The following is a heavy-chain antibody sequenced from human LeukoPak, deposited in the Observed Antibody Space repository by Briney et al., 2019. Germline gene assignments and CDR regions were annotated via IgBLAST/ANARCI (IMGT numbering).Heavy chain of an antibody. CDR2: IRYDGSNK. V-gene: IGHV3-30*02. CDR3: AKDFEYSSSPRDY. Sequence: GGSLRLSCAASGFTFGSYGMHWVRQAPGKGLEWVAFIRYDGSNKYYADSVKGRFTISRDNSKNTLYLQMNSLRAEDTAVYYCAKDFEYSSSPRDYWGQGTLVTVSS. CDR1: GFTFGSYG. J-gene: IGHJ4*02. D-gene: IGHD6-6*01.